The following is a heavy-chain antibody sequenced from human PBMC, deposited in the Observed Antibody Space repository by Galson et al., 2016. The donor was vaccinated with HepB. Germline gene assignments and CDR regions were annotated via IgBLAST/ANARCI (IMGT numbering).Heavy chain of an antibody. Sequence: SETLSLTCSVSGGSVSSGSFYWSWIRQPPGKGLEWIGYTYYTGSTNYNPSLKTRVTISLDPSKNQFSLKLNSVTAADTAVYYCARGGPNYTVTLDNWGQGTLVTVSS. V-gene: IGHV4-61*01. J-gene: IGHJ4*02. CDR3: ARGGPNYTVTLDN. CDR2: TYYTGST. D-gene: IGHD4-17*01. CDR1: GGSVSSGSFY.